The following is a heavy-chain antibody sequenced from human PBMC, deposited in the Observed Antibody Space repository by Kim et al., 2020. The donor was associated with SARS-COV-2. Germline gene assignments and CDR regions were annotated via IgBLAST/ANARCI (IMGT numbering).Heavy chain of an antibody. D-gene: IGHD4-17*01. Sequence: GGSLRLSCAASGFTFSGSAMHWVRQASGKGLEWVGRIRSKANSYATAYAASVKGRFTISRDDSKNTAYLQMNSLKTEDTAVYYCTRLYGDASYWGQGTLVTVSS. J-gene: IGHJ4*02. CDR3: TRLYGDASY. V-gene: IGHV3-73*01. CDR1: GFTFSGSA. CDR2: IRSKANSYAT.